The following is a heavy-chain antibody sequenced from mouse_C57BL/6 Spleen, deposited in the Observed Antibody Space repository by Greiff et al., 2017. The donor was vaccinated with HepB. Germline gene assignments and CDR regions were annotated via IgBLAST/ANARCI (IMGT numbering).Heavy chain of an antibody. CDR1: GYTFTSYW. CDR3: ARSGVYYYGSSYFDY. J-gene: IGHJ2*01. D-gene: IGHD1-1*01. CDR2: IYPSDSET. Sequence: QVQLQQPGAELVRPGSSVKLSCKASGYTFTSYWMDWVKQRPGQGLEWIGNIYPSDSETHYNQKFKDKATLTVDKSSSTAYMQLSSLTSEDSAVYYCARSGVYYYGSSYFDYWGQGTTLTVSS. V-gene: IGHV1-61*01.